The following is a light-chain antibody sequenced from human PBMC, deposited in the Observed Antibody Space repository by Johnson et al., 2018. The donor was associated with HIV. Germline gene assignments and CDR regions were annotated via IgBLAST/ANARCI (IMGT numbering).Light chain of an antibody. J-gene: IGLJ1*01. V-gene: IGLV1-51*01. CDR1: SSNIGNNY. Sequence: QSVLTQPPSVSAAPGQKVTISCSGSSSNIGNNYVSWYQQLPGTAPKLLIYDNNRRPSGIPDRFSGSKSGTSATLGITGLKTVDEADYYCGTWDSRLRTGFFGTGTKVTVL. CDR3: GTWDSRLRTGF. CDR2: DNN.